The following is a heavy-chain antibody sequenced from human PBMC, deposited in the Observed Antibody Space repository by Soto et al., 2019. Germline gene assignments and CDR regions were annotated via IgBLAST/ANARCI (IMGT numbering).Heavy chain of an antibody. J-gene: IGHJ6*02. V-gene: IGHV1-46*01. CDR1: GYSFTDYY. D-gene: IGHD3-22*01. Sequence: ASVKVSCKASGYSFTDYYMHWVRQAPGQGPEWMGIINPSDGSTSYVQKLQGRVTMTRDTSTSTVYMALSSLRSEDTAVYYCARDGYDSSGAKGMDVWGQGTTVTVSS. CDR2: INPSDGST. CDR3: ARDGYDSSGAKGMDV.